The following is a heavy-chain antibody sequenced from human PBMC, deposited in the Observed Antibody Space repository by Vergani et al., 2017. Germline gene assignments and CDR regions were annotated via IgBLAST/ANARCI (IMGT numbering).Heavy chain of an antibody. CDR3: ARESYGSGSYYKAFDY. J-gene: IGHJ4*02. V-gene: IGHV4-30-4*01. CDR1: GGSISSGDYY. Sequence: QVQLQESGPGLVKPSQTLSLTCTVSGGSISSGDYYWSWIRQPPGKGLEWIGYIYYSGSTYYHPSLKSRVTISVDTSKNQFSLKLSAVTAAHTAVYYWARESYGSGSYYKAFDYWGQGTLVTVSS. D-gene: IGHD3-10*01. CDR2: IYYSGST.